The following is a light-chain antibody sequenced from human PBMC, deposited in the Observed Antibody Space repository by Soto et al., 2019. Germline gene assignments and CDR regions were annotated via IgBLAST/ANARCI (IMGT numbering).Light chain of an antibody. J-gene: IGKJ1*01. V-gene: IGKV3-20*01. CDR1: QSVSSSY. CDR2: GAS. CDR3: QQSNNWPWT. Sequence: EIVLTQSPGTLSLSPGERATLSCRASQSVSSSYLAWYQQKPGQAPRLLIYGASSRATGIPDRFSGSGSGTEFTLTISSLQSEDFAVYYCQQSNNWPWTFGQGTKVEIK.